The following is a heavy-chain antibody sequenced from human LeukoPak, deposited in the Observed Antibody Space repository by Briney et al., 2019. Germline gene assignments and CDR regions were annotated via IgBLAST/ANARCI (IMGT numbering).Heavy chain of an antibody. D-gene: IGHD2-15*01. CDR2: INWNGGST. Sequence: GGSLRLSCAASGFTFDDYGMSWVRQAPGKGLEWVSGINWNGGSTGYADSVKGRFTISRDNAKNSLYLQMNSLRAEDTALYYCARDVGYCSGGSCYFWNYWSQGTLVTVSS. J-gene: IGHJ4*02. V-gene: IGHV3-20*04. CDR1: GFTFDDYG. CDR3: ARDVGYCSGGSCYFWNY.